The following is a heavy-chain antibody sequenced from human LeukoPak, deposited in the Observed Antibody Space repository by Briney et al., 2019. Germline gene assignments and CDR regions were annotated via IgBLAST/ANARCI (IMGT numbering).Heavy chain of an antibody. V-gene: IGHV1-18*04. CDR2: ISGSSSNT. CDR1: GYTFTGYY. J-gene: IGHJ3*02. CDR3: ARATGTWGHDGFDI. D-gene: IGHD3-16*01. Sequence: GASVKVSCKASGYTFTGYYMHWVRQAPRQGLEWMGWISGSSSNTNYAQRLQGRVTMTTDTSTTTAYMELRSLRSDDTAVYYCARATGTWGHDGFDIWGQGTMVTVSS.